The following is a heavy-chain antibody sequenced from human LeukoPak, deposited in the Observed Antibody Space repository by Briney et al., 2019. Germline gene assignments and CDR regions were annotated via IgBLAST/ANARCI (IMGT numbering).Heavy chain of an antibody. CDR3: AKDRTGNYPNWFDP. V-gene: IGHV3-23*01. CDR1: GFIFSDAW. CDR2: IFGNGIEK. Sequence: GGSLRLSCAASGFIFSDAWVNWVRQAPGKGLEWVSGIFGNGIEKFYADSVRGRFTISRDNSKNTLYLQMNSLRADDTAVYYCAKDRTGNYPNWFDPWGQGTLVTVSS. D-gene: IGHD1-7*01. J-gene: IGHJ5*02.